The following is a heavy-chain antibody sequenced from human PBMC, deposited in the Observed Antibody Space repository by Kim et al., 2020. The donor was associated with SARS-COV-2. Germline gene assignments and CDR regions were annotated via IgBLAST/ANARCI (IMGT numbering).Heavy chain of an antibody. CDR1: GGSFSGYY. Sequence: SETLSLTCAVYGGSFSGYYWSWIRQPPGKGLEWIGEINHSGSTNYNPSLKSRVTISVDTSKNQFSLKLSSVTAADTAVYYCARGRGSSSSHFDYWGQGTLVTVSS. D-gene: IGHD6-13*01. CDR3: ARGRGSSSSHFDY. CDR2: INHSGST. V-gene: IGHV4-34*01. J-gene: IGHJ4*02.